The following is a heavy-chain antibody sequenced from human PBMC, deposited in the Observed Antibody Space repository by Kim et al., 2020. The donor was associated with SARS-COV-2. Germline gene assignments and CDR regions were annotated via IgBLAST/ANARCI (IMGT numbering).Heavy chain of an antibody. CDR1: GFTFSDYY. Sequence: GGSLRLSCAASGFTFSDYYMSWIRQAPGKGLEWVSYISSSSSYTNYADSVKGRFTISRDNAKNSLYLQMNSLRAEDTAVYYCARGDFWSGYHHFDYWGQGTLVTVSS. D-gene: IGHD3-3*01. V-gene: IGHV3-11*06. CDR2: ISSSSSYT. CDR3: ARGDFWSGYHHFDY. J-gene: IGHJ4*02.